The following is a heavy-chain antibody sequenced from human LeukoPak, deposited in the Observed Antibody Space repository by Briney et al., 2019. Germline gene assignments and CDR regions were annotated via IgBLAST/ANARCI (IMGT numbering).Heavy chain of an antibody. CDR3: ARVSFTNSGYLDY. J-gene: IGHJ4*02. CDR2: ISHSGST. CDR1: GGSISSGGYY. Sequence: SETLSLTCTVSGGSISSGGYYWSWIRQPPGKRLEWIGGISHSGSTYYSPSLKSRVTVSVDTSKSQFSLKLNSVTAADTAVYYCARVSFTNSGYLDYWGQGTLVTVSS. V-gene: IGHV4-39*07. D-gene: IGHD3-10*01.